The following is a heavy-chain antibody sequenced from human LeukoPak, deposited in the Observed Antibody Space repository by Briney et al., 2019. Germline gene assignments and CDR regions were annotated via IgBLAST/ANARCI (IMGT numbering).Heavy chain of an antibody. CDR1: GFSVSSNY. D-gene: IGHD3-10*02. Sequence: GGSLRLSCAASGFSVSSNYMNWVRQAPGKGLEWVSYISSSGSTIYYADSVKGRFTISRDNAKNSLYLQMNSLRAEDTAVYYCAELGITMIGGVWGKGTTVTISS. CDR3: AELGITMIGGV. J-gene: IGHJ6*04. CDR2: ISSSGSTI. V-gene: IGHV3-48*03.